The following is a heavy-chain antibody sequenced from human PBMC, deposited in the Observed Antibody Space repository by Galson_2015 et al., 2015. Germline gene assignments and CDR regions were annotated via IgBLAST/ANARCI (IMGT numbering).Heavy chain of an antibody. Sequence: MGGFDPEDGETIYAQKFQGRVTMTEDTSTDTAYMELSSLRSEDTAVYYCATVYYYGSGSYSNWGQGTLVTVSS. V-gene: IGHV1-24*01. CDR2: FDPEDGET. J-gene: IGHJ4*02. CDR3: ATVYYYGSGSYSN. D-gene: IGHD3-10*01.